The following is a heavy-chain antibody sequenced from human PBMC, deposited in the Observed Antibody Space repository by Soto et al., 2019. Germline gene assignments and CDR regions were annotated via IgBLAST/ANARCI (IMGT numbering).Heavy chain of an antibody. V-gene: IGHV1-2*02. CDR3: AREATAVISLDY. CDR2: FNPNNGDT. D-gene: IGHD6-19*01. J-gene: IGHJ4*02. CDR1: GYTFTAYS. Sequence: ASVKVSCKASGYTFTAYSMHWVRQAPGKGLEWVGWFNPNNGDTIYAQKFQGRVTLTRDTSIGTAYMELYTLTSDDTAVYYCAREATAVISLDYVGQGTLVTVSS.